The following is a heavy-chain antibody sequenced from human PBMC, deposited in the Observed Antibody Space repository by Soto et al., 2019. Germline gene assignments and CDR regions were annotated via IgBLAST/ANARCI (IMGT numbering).Heavy chain of an antibody. CDR3: AKDIRSDYGYYNWFDP. Sequence: EVQLVESGGGLVQPGRSLRLSCAASGFTFDDYAMHWVRQAPGKGLEWVSGISWNSGSIGYADSVKGRFTISRDNAKNSLYLQMNSLRAEDTALYYCAKDIRSDYGYYNWFDPWGQGTLVTVSS. V-gene: IGHV3-9*01. CDR1: GFTFDDYA. J-gene: IGHJ5*02. D-gene: IGHD4-17*01. CDR2: ISWNSGSI.